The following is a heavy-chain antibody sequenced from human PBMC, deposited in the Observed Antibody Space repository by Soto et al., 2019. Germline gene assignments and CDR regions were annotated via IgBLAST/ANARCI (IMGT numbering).Heavy chain of an antibody. CDR2: IYYSGST. CDR1: GGSISSSSYY. Sequence: QLQLQESGPGLVKPSETLSLTCTVSGGSISSSSYYWGWIRQPPGKGLEWIGSIYYSGSTYYNPSLKSRVTISVDTSKNQFFLKLSSVTAADTAVYYCARLSRGSYFNWFDPWGQGTLVTVSS. V-gene: IGHV4-39*01. D-gene: IGHD1-26*01. CDR3: ARLSRGSYFNWFDP. J-gene: IGHJ5*02.